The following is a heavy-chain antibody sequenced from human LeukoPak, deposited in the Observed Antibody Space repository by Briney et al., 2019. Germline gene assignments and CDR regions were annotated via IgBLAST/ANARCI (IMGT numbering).Heavy chain of an antibody. V-gene: IGHV4-59*01. CDR2: IYYSGST. D-gene: IGHD6-13*01. CDR1: GGSISSYY. CDR3: ARDLDSSSSNNFDY. J-gene: IGHJ4*02. Sequence: SETLSLTCTVSGGSISSYYWSWIRQPPGKGLEWIGYIYYSGSTNYNPSLKSRVTISVDTSKNQFSLKLSSVTAADTAVYYCARDLDSSSSNNFDYWGQGTLVTVSS.